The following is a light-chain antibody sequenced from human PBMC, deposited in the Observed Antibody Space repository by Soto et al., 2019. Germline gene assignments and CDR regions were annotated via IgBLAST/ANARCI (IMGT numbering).Light chain of an antibody. J-gene: IGLJ1*01. CDR1: SSNIGSNY. V-gene: IGLV1-51*01. CDR3: GTWDDILNGYV. CDR2: DNG. Sequence: QSVLTQPPSVSAAPGQKVTISCSGSSSNIGSNYVSWYQQLPGAAPKLLIYDNGKRPSGIPDRFSGSQSGTSATLGITGLQTGDEADYYCGTWDDILNGYVFGGGTKVTVL.